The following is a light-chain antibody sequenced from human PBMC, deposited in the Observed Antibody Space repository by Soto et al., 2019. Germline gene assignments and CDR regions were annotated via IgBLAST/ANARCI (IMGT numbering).Light chain of an antibody. V-gene: IGKV3-11*01. Sequence: EIVLTQSPDTLSLSPGERATLSCRASQSVSSSLAWYQQKPGQAPRLLIYDASNRATGIPARFSGSGSGTVFTLTISSLEPEDFAVYYCQQRSNWPPQVTFGPGTKVDIK. CDR1: QSVSSS. CDR3: QQRSNWPPQVT. CDR2: DAS. J-gene: IGKJ3*01.